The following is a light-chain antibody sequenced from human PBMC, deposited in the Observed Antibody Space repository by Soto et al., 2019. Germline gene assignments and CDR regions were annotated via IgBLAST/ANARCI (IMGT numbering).Light chain of an antibody. V-gene: IGKV3-20*01. CDR1: QSVGSPY. Sequence: EIVLTQSPGTLSLSPGEGATLSCRASQSVGSPYLARYQQKPGRPPRLLIYDSSSRAPGIPDRFSGSGSGADSTLTITGLEPEDFAVYYCQQYVASSSTFGPGTRVDIK. CDR2: DSS. J-gene: IGKJ3*01. CDR3: QQYVASSST.